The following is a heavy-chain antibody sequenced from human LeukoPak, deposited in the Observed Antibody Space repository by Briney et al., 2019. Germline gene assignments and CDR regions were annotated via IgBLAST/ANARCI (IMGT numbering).Heavy chain of an antibody. Sequence: SETLSLTCTVPGGSISTYHWSWIRQPPGKGLEWIGYIYYSGDTSQNPSLNSRATISVDTSKNQFSLKLKSVAAADTAVYYCARELGRAFDLWGQGIAVTVSS. D-gene: IGHD3-3*02. CDR3: ARELGRAFDL. V-gene: IGHV4-59*01. CDR2: IYYSGDT. CDR1: GGSISTYH. J-gene: IGHJ3*01.